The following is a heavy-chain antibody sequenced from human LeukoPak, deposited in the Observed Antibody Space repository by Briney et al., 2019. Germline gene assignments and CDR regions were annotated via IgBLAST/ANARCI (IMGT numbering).Heavy chain of an antibody. D-gene: IGHD2-15*01. J-gene: IGHJ4*02. CDR1: GGSFSGYY. CDR2: INHSGST. Sequence: SETLSLTCAVYGGSFSGYYWSWLRQPPGKGREWIGEINHSGSTNYNPSLKSRVTISVDTSKNQFSLKLSSVTAADTAVYYCARGGSGSSAPHFDYWGQGTLVTVSS. CDR3: ARGGSGSSAPHFDY. V-gene: IGHV4-34*01.